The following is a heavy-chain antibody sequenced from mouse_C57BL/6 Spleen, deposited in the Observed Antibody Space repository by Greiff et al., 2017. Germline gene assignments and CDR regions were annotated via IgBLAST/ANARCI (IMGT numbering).Heavy chain of an antibody. D-gene: IGHD1-1*01. CDR1: GYSITSGYY. V-gene: IGHV3-6*01. CDR3: AREDTTYFDY. J-gene: IGHJ2*01. CDR2: ISYDGSN. Sequence: EVQLQESGPGLVKPSQSLSLTCSVPGYSITSGYYWNWIRQFPGNKLEWMGYISYDGSNNYNPSLNNRISITRDTSKHQFFLKLNSVTTEDTATYYCAREDTTYFDYWGQGTTLTVSS.